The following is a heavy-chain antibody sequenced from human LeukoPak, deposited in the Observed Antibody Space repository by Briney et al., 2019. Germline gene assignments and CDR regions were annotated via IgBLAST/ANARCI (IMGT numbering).Heavy chain of an antibody. D-gene: IGHD6-13*01. CDR1: GFTVSSNY. Sequence: GGSLRLSCAASGFTVSSNYMTWVRQAPGKGLEWVSSFTSRTGTIYYTDSVKGRFTISRDNAKKSLYLQMNSLRAEDTAIYYCARQSSGIAATDKIDYWGQGTLVTVSS. CDR2: FTSRTGTI. J-gene: IGHJ4*02. V-gene: IGHV3-21*01. CDR3: ARQSSGIAATDKIDY.